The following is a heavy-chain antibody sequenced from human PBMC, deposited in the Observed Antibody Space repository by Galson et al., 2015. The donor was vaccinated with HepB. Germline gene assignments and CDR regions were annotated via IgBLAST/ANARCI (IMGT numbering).Heavy chain of an antibody. CDR3: ARDSHSKERADS. CDR2: IYTADTT. D-gene: IGHD5-24*01. CDR1: GFTVSTDY. Sequence: SLRLSCAASGFTVSTDYMSWVRQAPGQGLEWVSVIYTADTTQYAESVKGRFTISSDNSKNTLYLQRNSLRVEDTAVYYRARDSHSKERADSWGQGTLVTVSS. J-gene: IGHJ4*02. V-gene: IGHV3-53*01.